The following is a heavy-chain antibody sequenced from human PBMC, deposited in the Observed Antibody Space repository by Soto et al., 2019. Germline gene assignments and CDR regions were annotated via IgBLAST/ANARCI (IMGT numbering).Heavy chain of an antibody. CDR1: GFTFRSNA. D-gene: IGHD6-13*01. V-gene: IGHV3-30-3*01. CDR3: AREMAAPRDPYCGMDV. J-gene: IGHJ6*02. Sequence: QVQLVESGGGVVQPGRSLRLSCAASGFTFRSNAIHWVRQAPGKGLEWVAIISSDGTKKYYADSVEGRFTISRDNSRSTLYLQMNSLRVEDTAVYYCAREMAAPRDPYCGMDVWGQGTTVTVSS. CDR2: ISSDGTKK.